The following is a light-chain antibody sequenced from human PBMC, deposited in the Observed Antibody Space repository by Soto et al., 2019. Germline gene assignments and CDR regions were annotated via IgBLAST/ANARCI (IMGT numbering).Light chain of an antibody. Sequence: QSVLTQPASVSGTPGQSITISCTGTSSDVGAYNYVSWYQQYPGKAPILIIYDVSNRPSGVSCRFSGSKSGYTASLAISELQAEDEADYYCNSYAGTSYVFGTGTKVTVL. J-gene: IGLJ1*01. CDR3: NSYAGTSYV. V-gene: IGLV2-14*01. CDR1: SSDVGAYNY. CDR2: DVS.